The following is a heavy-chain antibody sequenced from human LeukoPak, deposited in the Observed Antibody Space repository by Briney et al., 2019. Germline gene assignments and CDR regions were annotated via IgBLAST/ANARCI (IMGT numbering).Heavy chain of an antibody. CDR3: ARAAKRSFDI. J-gene: IGHJ3*02. CDR1: GFTFSNYW. V-gene: IGHV3-7*03. CDR2: IKQDGSEK. D-gene: IGHD6-25*01. Sequence: GGSLRLSCVASGFTFSNYWMGWVRQTPGQGLEWVANIKQDGSEKYYVDSVKGRFTISKDNAKNSLYLQMNSLRAEDTAVYYCARAAKRSFDIWGQGTMVTVSS.